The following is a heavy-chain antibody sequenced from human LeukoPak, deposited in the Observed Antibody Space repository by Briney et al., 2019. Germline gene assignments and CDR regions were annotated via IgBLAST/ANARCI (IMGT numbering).Heavy chain of an antibody. CDR3: ARDLMYSSGWLDY. CDR2: IYSGGST. CDR1: GFTVSSNY. J-gene: IGHJ4*02. V-gene: IGHV3-53*01. Sequence: GGSLRLSCAASGFTVSSNYMSWVRQAPGKRLEWVSVIYSGGSTYYADSVKGRFTISRDNSKNTLYLQMNSLRAEDTAVYYCARDLMYSSGWLDYWGQGTLVTVSS. D-gene: IGHD6-19*01.